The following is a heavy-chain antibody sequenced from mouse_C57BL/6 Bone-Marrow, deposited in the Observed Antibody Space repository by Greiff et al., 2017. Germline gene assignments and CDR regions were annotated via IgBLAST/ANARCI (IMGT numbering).Heavy chain of an antibody. D-gene: IGHD1-1*01. CDR3: ARYNGSPYFDY. CDR1: GFIFTDYY. J-gene: IGHJ2*01. CDR2: IRNKANGYTT. Sequence: EVKLMESGGGLVQPGGSLSLTCAASGFIFTDYYMSLVRQPPGKALEWLGFIRNKANGYTTEYSASVKCRFTISRDNSQSILYLQMNALRAEDSATYYCARYNGSPYFDYWGQGTTLTVSS. V-gene: IGHV7-3*01.